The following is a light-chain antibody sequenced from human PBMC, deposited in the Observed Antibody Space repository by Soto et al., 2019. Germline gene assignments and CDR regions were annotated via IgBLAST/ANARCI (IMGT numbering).Light chain of an antibody. V-gene: IGKV3-11*01. CDR2: DAS. CDR3: QQRSNWPPSIT. Sequence: DIVLTQSPATLSLSPGERATLSCRASQSVSGYLAWYQQKPGQAPRLLIYDASNRATGIPARFSGSGSGTDFTLTISSLEPEDFAVYYCQQRSNWPPSITFGQGTRLEIK. CDR1: QSVSGY. J-gene: IGKJ5*01.